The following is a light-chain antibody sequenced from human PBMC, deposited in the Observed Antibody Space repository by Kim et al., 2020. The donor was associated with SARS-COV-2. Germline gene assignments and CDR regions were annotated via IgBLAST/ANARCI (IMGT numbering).Light chain of an antibody. CDR3: MQTLQTRT. V-gene: IGKV2-28*01. Sequence: DFVMTQSPLSLSVTPGEPASISCRSSQSLLHSNGYNYLDWYLQKPGQSPQLLIYLGSNRASGVPDRFSGSGSGTDFTLKISRVEAEDVGIYYCMQTLQTRTFGPGTKVDIK. CDR2: LGS. J-gene: IGKJ1*01. CDR1: QSLLHSNGYNY.